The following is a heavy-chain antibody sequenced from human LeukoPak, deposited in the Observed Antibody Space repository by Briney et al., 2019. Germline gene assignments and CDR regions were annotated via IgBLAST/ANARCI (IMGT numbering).Heavy chain of an antibody. J-gene: IGHJ5*02. D-gene: IGHD3-3*01. V-gene: IGHV3-43*02. CDR1: GFTFDDYA. CDR2: ISGDGGST. Sequence: PGGSLRLSCAASGFTFDDYAMHWVRQAPGKGLEWVSHISGDGGSTYYAESVKGGLTISRDKRKKSLYVQMKSLRTDDPALYYCAKDKSGYYDFWSGYLNWFDPWGQGTLVTVSS. CDR3: AKDKSGYYDFWSGYLNWFDP.